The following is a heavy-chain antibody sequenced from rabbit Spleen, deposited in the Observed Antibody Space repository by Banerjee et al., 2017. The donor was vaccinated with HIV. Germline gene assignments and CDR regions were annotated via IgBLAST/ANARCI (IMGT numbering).Heavy chain of an antibody. Sequence: QSLEESGGDLVKPGASLTLTCKASGFDFSSSYYMCWVRQAPGKGLELIAYIDTSSVNTADATWAKGRFTISKTSSTTVTLQMTSLTAADTATYFCARGEHFSVGFSAFAIYLDLWGPGTLVTFS. J-gene: IGHJ4*01. CDR3: ARGEHFSVGFSAFAIYLDL. CDR2: IDTSSVNT. D-gene: IGHD6-1*01. CDR1: GFDFSSSYY. V-gene: IGHV1S40*01.